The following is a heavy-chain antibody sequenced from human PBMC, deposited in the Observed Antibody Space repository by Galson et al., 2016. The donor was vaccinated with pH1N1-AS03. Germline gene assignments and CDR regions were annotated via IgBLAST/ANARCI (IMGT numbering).Heavy chain of an antibody. CDR2: ISFSGGST. J-gene: IGHJ3*02. CDR1: EFSLPNYG. CDR3: AKDLWRAAVAGSGALDM. V-gene: IGHV3-23*01. D-gene: IGHD6-19*01. Sequence: SLRLSCAASEFSLPNYGMYWVRQAPGKGLEWVSSISFSGGSTYYEDSVKGRFTISRDISKNTVYLQMRSLRGDDTAIYYCAKDLWRAAVAGSGALDMWGHGTMVTVSS.